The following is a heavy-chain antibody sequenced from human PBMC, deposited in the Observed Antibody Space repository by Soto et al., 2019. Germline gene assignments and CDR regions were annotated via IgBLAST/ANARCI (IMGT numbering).Heavy chain of an antibody. D-gene: IGHD3-16*01. V-gene: IGHV3-74*03. Sequence: EVQLVESGGGLVQPGGSLRLSCAASGFTFSRFCMHWVRQAPGEGLVWVSHINDDGTITTYADSVKGRFTISRDSAENTVYLEMNSLRNEDTAAYYCLAIGLRYGNDAFDLWGQGTMVTVSS. CDR3: LAIGLRYGNDAFDL. J-gene: IGHJ3*01. CDR1: GFTFSRFC. CDR2: INDDGTIT.